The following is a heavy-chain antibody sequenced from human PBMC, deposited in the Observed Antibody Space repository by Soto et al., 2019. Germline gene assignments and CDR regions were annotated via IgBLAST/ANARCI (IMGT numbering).Heavy chain of an antibody. CDR2: IYYSGST. V-gene: IGHV4-30-4*01. CDR1: GGSISSGDYY. Sequence: QVQLQESGPGLVKPSQTLSLTCTVSGGSISSGDYYWSWIRQPPGKGLEWIGYIYYSGSTYYNPPDKSRVTISVDTSKNQFSLTLSSVTAADTVVYYCARETLCCGELFWFDPWGQGTLVTVSS. CDR3: ARETLCCGELFWFDP. J-gene: IGHJ5*02. D-gene: IGHD3-10*01.